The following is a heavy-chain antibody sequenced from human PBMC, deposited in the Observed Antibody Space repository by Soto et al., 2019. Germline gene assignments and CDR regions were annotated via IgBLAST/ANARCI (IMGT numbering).Heavy chain of an antibody. CDR2: LYSGNWT. Sequence: AGGSLRLSCAASGFTVSDTYMGWVRQAPGKGLEWVSTLYSGNWTYYADSVKGRFSLSRDSPKNTLYLQMNSLRAEDTAVYYCVSGRTSSWYAAIDYWGHGTLVTVSS. CDR3: VSGRTSSWYAAIDY. V-gene: IGHV3-53*01. J-gene: IGHJ4*01. D-gene: IGHD6-13*01. CDR1: GFTVSDTY.